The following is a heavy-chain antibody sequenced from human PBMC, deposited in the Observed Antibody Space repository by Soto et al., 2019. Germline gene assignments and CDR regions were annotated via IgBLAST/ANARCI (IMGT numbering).Heavy chain of an antibody. CDR2: VNSDESST. CDR3: VCFECGRTAVVTAMEANGY. Sequence: VHLVASGGGLVQPGGSLRLSCAASGFTFSSYWMHWVRQGPGKGLVWVSRVNSDESSTSYADSVKGRFTISRDNAKNTLYLEMGRLRVEDTALYYCVCFECGRTAVVTAMEANGYWGQGTPVTVSS. CDR1: GFTFSSYW. V-gene: IGHV3-74*01. D-gene: IGHD2-21*02. J-gene: IGHJ4*02.